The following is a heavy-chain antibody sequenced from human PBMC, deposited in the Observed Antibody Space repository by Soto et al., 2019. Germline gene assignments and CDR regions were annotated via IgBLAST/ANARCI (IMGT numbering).Heavy chain of an antibody. Sequence: SETLSLTCTFSGFSISSYYWSLIRQPPGKGLEWIGYIYYSGSTNYNPSLKSRVTISVDTSKNQFSLKLSSVTAADTAVYYCARHMVRGVLYFDYWGQGTLVTVSS. J-gene: IGHJ4*02. V-gene: IGHV4-59*01. D-gene: IGHD3-10*01. CDR3: ARHMVRGVLYFDY. CDR1: GFSISSYY. CDR2: IYYSGST.